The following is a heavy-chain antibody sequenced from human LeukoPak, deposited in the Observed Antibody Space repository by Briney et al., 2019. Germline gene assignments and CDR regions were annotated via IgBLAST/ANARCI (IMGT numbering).Heavy chain of an antibody. J-gene: IGHJ1*01. CDR3: AKDDDWGRFNH. D-gene: IGHD3-16*01. V-gene: IGHV3-23*01. Sequence: GGTLRLSCAASGFTFSSYGMSWVRQAPGKGLEWVSAISGSGGSTYYADSVKGRFTISRDNFKNTVSLQLNSLRAEDTAMYYCAKDDDWGRFNHWGQGTLVTVSS. CDR1: GFTFSSYG. CDR2: ISGSGGST.